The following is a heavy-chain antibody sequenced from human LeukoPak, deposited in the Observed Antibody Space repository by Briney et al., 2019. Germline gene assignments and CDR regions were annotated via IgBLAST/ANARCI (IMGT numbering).Heavy chain of an antibody. CDR1: GGSLNSSSYY. D-gene: IGHD4-17*01. CDR3: ARDGGSYGDIAEYFQH. V-gene: IGHV4-39*07. J-gene: IGHJ1*01. CDR2: IYYSGRT. Sequence: SETLSLTCTVSGGSLNSSSYYWGWIRQPPGKGLEWIGSIYYSGRTYYNPSLKSRVTIFVDTSKNQFSLKLNSVTAADTAVYYCARDGGSYGDIAEYFQHWGQGTLVTVSS.